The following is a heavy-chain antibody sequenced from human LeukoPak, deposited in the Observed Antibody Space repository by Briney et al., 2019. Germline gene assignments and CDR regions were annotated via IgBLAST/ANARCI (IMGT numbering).Heavy chain of an antibody. CDR2: ISSSSSYI. CDR1: GFTFSSYS. CDR3: ARDFRYYYDSSGTDY. V-gene: IGHV3-21*01. Sequence: GGSLRLSCAASGFTFSSYSMNWVRQAPGKGLEWVSSISSSSSYIYYADSVKGRFTISRDNAKNSLYLQMNSLRAEDTAVCYCARDFRYYYDSSGTDYWGQGTLVTVSS. J-gene: IGHJ4*02. D-gene: IGHD3-22*01.